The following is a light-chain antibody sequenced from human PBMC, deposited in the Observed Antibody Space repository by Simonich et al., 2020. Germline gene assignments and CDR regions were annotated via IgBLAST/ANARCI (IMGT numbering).Light chain of an antibody. Sequence: DIVMTQSPDSLAVSLGERATINCKSRQSVLYSSNNKNYLTWYQQKPGQPPKLLIFWSSTRESGVPDRFSGSGSGTDFTLTISSLQAEDVAVYYCQQYYSTPYTFGQGTELEIK. CDR2: WSS. CDR3: QQYYSTPYT. V-gene: IGKV4-1*01. CDR1: QSVLYSSNNKNY. J-gene: IGKJ2*01.